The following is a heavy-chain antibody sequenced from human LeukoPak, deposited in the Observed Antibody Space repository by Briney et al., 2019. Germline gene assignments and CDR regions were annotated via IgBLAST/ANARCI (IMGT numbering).Heavy chain of an antibody. CDR3: AKDQQQWLVRSLGIDY. J-gene: IGHJ4*02. CDR2: ISGSGDNT. V-gene: IGHV3-23*01. D-gene: IGHD6-19*01. CDR1: GFTFSSYA. Sequence: PGGSLRLSCAASGFTFSSYAMTWVRQAPGKGLEWVSAISGSGDNTYYADSVKGRFTISRDNSKNTLYLQMNSLRAEDTAVYCCAKDQQQWLVRSLGIDYWGQGTLVTVSS.